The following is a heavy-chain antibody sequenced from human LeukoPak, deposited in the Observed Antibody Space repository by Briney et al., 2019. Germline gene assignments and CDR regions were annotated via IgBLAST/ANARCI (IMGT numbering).Heavy chain of an antibody. CDR3: ARTPDGADY. Sequence: PGGSQRLSFAASGFTFNNYWMTWFRQATGMGLEWVANIKQDGTEIFYVDSVRGRFIISRDNAENSLYLQMNSLRVEDTAVYYCARTPDGADYWGQGTLVTVSS. V-gene: IGHV3-7*01. CDR1: GFTFNNYW. J-gene: IGHJ4*02. CDR2: IKQDGTEI. D-gene: IGHD3-10*01.